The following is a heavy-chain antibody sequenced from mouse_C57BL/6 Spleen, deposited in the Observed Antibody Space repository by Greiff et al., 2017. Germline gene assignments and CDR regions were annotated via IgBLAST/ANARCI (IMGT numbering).Heavy chain of an antibody. Sequence: ESGPGLVKPSQSLSLTCSVTGYSITSGYYWNWIRQFPGNKLEWMGYISYDGSNNYNPSLKNRISITRDTSKNQFFLKLNSVTTEDTATYYCARESDYDNYFDYWGQGTTLTVSS. CDR3: ARESDYDNYFDY. D-gene: IGHD2-4*01. V-gene: IGHV3-6*01. J-gene: IGHJ2*01. CDR1: GYSITSGYY. CDR2: ISYDGSN.